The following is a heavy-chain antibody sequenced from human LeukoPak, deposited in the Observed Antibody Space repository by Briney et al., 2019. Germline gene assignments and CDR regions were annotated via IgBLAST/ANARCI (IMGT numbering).Heavy chain of an antibody. Sequence: SETLSLTCTVSAGSISSSRYYWGWIRQPPGKGLEWIGSIYYSGSTYYNPSLKSRVTISVDTSKNQFSLKLSSVTAADTAVYYCARRGNSRNYFDYWGQGTLVTVSS. CDR3: ARRGNSRNYFDY. D-gene: IGHD4-23*01. CDR2: IYYSGST. V-gene: IGHV4-39*01. CDR1: AGSISSSRYY. J-gene: IGHJ4*02.